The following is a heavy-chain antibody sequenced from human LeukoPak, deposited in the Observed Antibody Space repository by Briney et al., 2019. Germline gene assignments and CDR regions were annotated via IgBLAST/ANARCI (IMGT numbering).Heavy chain of an antibody. D-gene: IGHD3-22*01. CDR1: GFIFSSYV. CDR2: VT. J-gene: IGHJ4*02. CDR3: ARDNYGYFNY. V-gene: IGHV3-23*01. Sequence: GGSLRLSCAASGFIFSSYVMRWVRQAPGKGLEWVSPVTTRKGRFIISRDNFKNTLYLQMNSLRAEDTAVYYCARDNYGYFNYWGQGTLVTVSS.